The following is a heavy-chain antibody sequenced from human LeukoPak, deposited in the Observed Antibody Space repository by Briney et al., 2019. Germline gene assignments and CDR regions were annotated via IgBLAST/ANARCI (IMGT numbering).Heavy chain of an antibody. V-gene: IGHV1-24*01. D-gene: IGHD2-2*01. J-gene: IGHJ6*02. Sequence: ASVKVSCKVSGYTLTELSMHWVRQAPGKGLEWMGGFDPEDGETIYAQKFQGRVTMTEDTSTDTAYMELSSLRSEDTAVYYCATAYCSSTSCYRAYGMDVWGQGTTVTVSS. CDR3: ATAYCSSTSCYRAYGMDV. CDR2: FDPEDGET. CDR1: GYTLTELS.